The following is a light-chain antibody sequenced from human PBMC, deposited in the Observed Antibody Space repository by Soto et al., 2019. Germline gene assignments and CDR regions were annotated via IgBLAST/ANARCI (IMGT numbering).Light chain of an antibody. CDR1: QSVSTN. J-gene: IGKJ5*01. Sequence: EIVMTQSPATLSVSPGERATLSCRASQSVSTNLAWYQQKPGQAPRLLIHGTSTRATGIPARFSGSGSGTDFTLTISSLEPEDFAVYYCQQRYRWPPITFGQGTRLEIK. CDR3: QQRYRWPPIT. V-gene: IGKV3-15*01. CDR2: GTS.